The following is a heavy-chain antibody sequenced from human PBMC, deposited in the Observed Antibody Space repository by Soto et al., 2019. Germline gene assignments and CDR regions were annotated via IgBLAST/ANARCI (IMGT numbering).Heavy chain of an antibody. J-gene: IGHJ4*02. Sequence: ASVKVSCKASGYTFTNYGISWVRQAPGQGLEWMGWINTYNGNTNHAQKLQGRVTMTTDTSTSTAYMELSSLRSEDTAVYYCARSIVVVTVLDYWGQGTLVTGSS. D-gene: IGHD2-21*02. V-gene: IGHV1-18*01. CDR1: GYTFTNYG. CDR3: ARSIVVVTVLDY. CDR2: INTYNGNT.